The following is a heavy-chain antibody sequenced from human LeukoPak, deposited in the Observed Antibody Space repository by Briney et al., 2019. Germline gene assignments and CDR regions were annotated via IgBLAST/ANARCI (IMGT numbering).Heavy chain of an antibody. V-gene: IGHV1-8*02. D-gene: IGHD2-2*01. Sequence: ALVKVSCKASGYTFTSYDINWVRQATGQGLEWMGWMNPNSGNTGYAQKLQGRVTMTTDTSTSTAYMELRSLRSDDTAVYYCARDPRYCSSISCPRGAFDIWGQGTMVTVSS. CDR1: GYTFTSYD. J-gene: IGHJ3*02. CDR3: ARDPRYCSSISCPRGAFDI. CDR2: MNPNSGNT.